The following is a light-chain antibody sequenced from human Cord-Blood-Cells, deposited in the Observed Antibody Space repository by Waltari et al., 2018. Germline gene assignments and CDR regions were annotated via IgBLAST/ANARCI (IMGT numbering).Light chain of an antibody. CDR2: AKN. V-gene: IGLV3-19*01. CDR3: NSRDSSGNHVV. Sequence: SSELTQDPAVSVALGQTVRITCQGDSLRSYYASWYQQKPGQAPVPVIYAKNNRPSGIPDRFSGSSSGNTASLTITGAQAEDEADYYCNSRDSSGNHVVFGGGTKLTVL. CDR1: SLRSYY. J-gene: IGLJ2*01.